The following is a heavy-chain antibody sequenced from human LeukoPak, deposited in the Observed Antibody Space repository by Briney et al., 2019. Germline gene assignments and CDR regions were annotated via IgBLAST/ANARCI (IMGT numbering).Heavy chain of an antibody. CDR3: ARAVYYYDSSGYYYGWFDP. D-gene: IGHD3-22*01. J-gene: IGHJ5*02. V-gene: IGHV4-30-2*01. CDR1: GGSISSGGYS. CDR2: IYHSGST. Sequence: PSQTLSLTCAVSGGSISSGGYSWSWIRQPPGKGLEWIGYIYHSGSTYYNPSLKSRVTISVDRSKNQFSLKLSSVTAADTAVYYCARAVYYYDSSGYYYGWFDPWGQGTLVIVSS.